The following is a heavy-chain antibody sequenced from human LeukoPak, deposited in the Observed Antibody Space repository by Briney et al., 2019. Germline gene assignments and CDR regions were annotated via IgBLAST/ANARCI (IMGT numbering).Heavy chain of an antibody. CDR1: GVSLSTPRVG. CDR3: AHGDPNSGSCTN. D-gene: IGHD1-26*01. V-gene: IGHV2-5*02. Sequence: ESGPTLAKPTQTLTLTCTFSGVSLSTPRVGVCWICQPPGKALERLATLYWDDDKPYSPSLKSRLTITKDTSKNQVVLTMTNMDPVDTATYYCAHGDPNSGSCTNWGQGTLVTVSS. CDR2: LYWDDDK. J-gene: IGHJ4*02.